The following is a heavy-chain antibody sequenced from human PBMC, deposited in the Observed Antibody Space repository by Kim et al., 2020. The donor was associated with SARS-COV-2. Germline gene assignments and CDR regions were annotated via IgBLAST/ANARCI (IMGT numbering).Heavy chain of an antibody. Sequence: ASVKVSCKASGYTFTSYAMNWVRQAPGQGLEWMGWINTNTGNPTYAQGFTGRFVFSLDTSVSTAYLQISSLKAEDTAVYYCARVYIPALAARSVVNWFDPWGQGTLVTVSS. D-gene: IGHD6-6*01. CDR1: GYTFTSYA. V-gene: IGHV7-4-1*02. J-gene: IGHJ5*02. CDR3: ARVYIPALAARSVVNWFDP. CDR2: INTNTGNP.